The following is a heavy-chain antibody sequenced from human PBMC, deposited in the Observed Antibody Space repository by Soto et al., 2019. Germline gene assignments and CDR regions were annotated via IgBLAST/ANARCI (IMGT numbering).Heavy chain of an antibody. CDR3: ARDVRSVAARRGNSDS. CDR2: ISSSGSTI. J-gene: IGHJ4*02. Sequence: QVQLVESGGGLVKPGGSMRLSCAASGFTFSDYYMSWIRQAPGKGLEWVSYISSSGSTIYYADSVKGRFTISRDNAKNSRYLKLNSLRAEDTAVYYCARDVRSVAARRGNSDSWGQGTLVTVSS. V-gene: IGHV3-11*01. CDR1: GFTFSDYY. D-gene: IGHD6-6*01.